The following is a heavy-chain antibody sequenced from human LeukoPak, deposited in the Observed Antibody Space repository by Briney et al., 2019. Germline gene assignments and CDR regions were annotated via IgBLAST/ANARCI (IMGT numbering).Heavy chain of an antibody. V-gene: IGHV1-2*02. CDR2: INPNSGGT. CDR1: GYTFTGYY. CDR3: ANVWLDNNDSDY. D-gene: IGHD3-10*01. J-gene: IGHJ4*02. Sequence: GASVKLSCKASGYTFTGYYVHWVRQAPGQGLEWMGWINPNSGGTNYAQKFQGRVTMTRDTSISTAYMELSRLRSDDTAVYYCANVWLDNNDSDYWGQGTLVTVSS.